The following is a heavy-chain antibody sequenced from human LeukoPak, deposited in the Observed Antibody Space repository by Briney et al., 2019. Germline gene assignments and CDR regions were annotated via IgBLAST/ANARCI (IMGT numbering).Heavy chain of an antibody. V-gene: IGHV5-51*01. D-gene: IGHD6-19*01. Sequence: GESLKISCKGSGYSFTNYWIGWVRQMPGKGLECMGIIYPGDSDTRYSPSFQGQVTISADKSISTAYLQWSSLKASDTAVYYCARVYSSGWYGYYYYYMDVWGKGTTVTVSS. J-gene: IGHJ6*03. CDR2: IYPGDSDT. CDR1: GYSFTNYW. CDR3: ARVYSSGWYGYYYYYMDV.